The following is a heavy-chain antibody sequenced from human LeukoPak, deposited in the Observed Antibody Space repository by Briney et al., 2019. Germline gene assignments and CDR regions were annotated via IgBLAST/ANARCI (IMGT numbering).Heavy chain of an antibody. CDR1: GVTFSSYG. D-gene: IGHD3-10*01. CDR2: VCGSGGST. CDR3: AKDSITMVRGVPCWFDP. J-gene: IGHJ5*02. Sequence: GGTLRLSCAASGVTFSSYGMSWVRQAPGKGLEWVSAVCGSGGSTYYADSVKGRFTISRDNSKNTLYLQMNSLRADDTAVYSCAKDSITMVRGVPCWFDPWGQGTLVTVSS. V-gene: IGHV3-23*01.